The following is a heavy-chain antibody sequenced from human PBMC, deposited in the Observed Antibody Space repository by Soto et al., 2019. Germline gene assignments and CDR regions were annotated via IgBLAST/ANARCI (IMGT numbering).Heavy chain of an antibody. D-gene: IGHD2-2*01. J-gene: IGHJ6*02. CDR2: IIPILGIA. CDR3: AFYCSSTSCYYYYYGMDV. V-gene: IGHV1-69*02. Sequence: QVQLVQSGAEVKKPGSSVKVSCKASGGTFSSYTISWVRQAPGQGLEWMGRIIPILGIANYAQKFQGRVTITADXXTXTXXMELSSLRSEDTAVYYCAFYCSSTSCYYYYYGMDVWGQGTTVTVSS. CDR1: GGTFSSYT.